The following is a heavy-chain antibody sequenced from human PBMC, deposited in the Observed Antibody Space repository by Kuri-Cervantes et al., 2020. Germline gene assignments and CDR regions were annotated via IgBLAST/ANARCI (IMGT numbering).Heavy chain of an antibody. D-gene: IGHD6-19*01. V-gene: IGHV3-7*01. CDR3: ARDHSSGWYLYYYYGMDV. CDR2: IKQDGSEK. Sequence: LSLTCAASGFTFSSYAMHWVRQAPGKGLEWVANIKQDGSEKYYVDSVKGRFTISRDNAKNSLYLQMNSLRAEDTAVYYCARDHSSGWYLYYYYGMDVWGQGTTVTVSS. J-gene: IGHJ6*02. CDR1: GFTFSSYA.